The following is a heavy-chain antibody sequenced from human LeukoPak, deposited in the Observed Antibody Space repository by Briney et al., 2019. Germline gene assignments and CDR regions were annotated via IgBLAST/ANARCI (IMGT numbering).Heavy chain of an antibody. CDR3: ARGGYSYGSDAFDI. CDR2: IKQDGSEK. J-gene: IGHJ3*02. V-gene: IGHV3-7*03. Sequence: LRLSCEASAFTFSSYSMSCVRKAPGNALEPTANIKQDGSEKYYVDSVKGRFTISRDNAKNSLYLQMNSLRAEDTAVYYCARGGYSYGSDAFDIWGQGTMVTVSS. CDR1: AFTFSSYS. D-gene: IGHD5-18*01.